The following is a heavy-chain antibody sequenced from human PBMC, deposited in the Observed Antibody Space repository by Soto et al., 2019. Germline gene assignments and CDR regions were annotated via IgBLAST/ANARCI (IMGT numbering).Heavy chain of an antibody. CDR1: GYTFTIYD. CDR2: MNPNSGNT. J-gene: IGHJ5*02. V-gene: IGHV1-8*01. CDR3: ARERSAAGAGWFDP. D-gene: IGHD6-13*01. Sequence: ASVTVYCQTSGYTFTIYDINLVRQATGQGLEWMGWMNPNSGNTDYAQKFQGRVTMTRNTSISTAYMELSSLRSEDTAVYYCARERSAAGAGWFDPWGQGTLVTVSS.